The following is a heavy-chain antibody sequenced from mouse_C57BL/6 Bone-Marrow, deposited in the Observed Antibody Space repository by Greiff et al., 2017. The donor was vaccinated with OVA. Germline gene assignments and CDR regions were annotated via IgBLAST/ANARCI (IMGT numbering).Heavy chain of an antibody. V-gene: IGHV1-82*01. CDR2: IYPGDGDT. Sequence: VQLQQSGPELVKPGASVKISCKASGYAFSSSWMNWVKQRPGKGLEWIGRIYPGDGDTNYNGKFKGKATLTADKSSSTAYMQLSSLTSEDSAVYFGARKGGLRRAWYFDVWGTGTTVTVSS. CDR1: GYAFSSSW. D-gene: IGHD2-4*01. CDR3: ARKGGLRRAWYFDV. J-gene: IGHJ1*03.